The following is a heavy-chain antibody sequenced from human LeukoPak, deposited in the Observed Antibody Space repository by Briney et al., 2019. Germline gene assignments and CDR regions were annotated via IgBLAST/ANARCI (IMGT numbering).Heavy chain of an antibody. CDR2: IYYNGNT. D-gene: IGHD5-18*01. J-gene: IGHJ4*02. Sequence: SETLSLTCTVSGGSISSPGYYWGWIRQPPGKGLEWLGSIYYNGNTYHNPSPKSRVTMSVDTSRNQFSLKLSSVTAADAAVYYCARDTHLGYWGQGTLVTVSS. V-gene: IGHV4-39*01. CDR3: ARDTHLGY. CDR1: GGSISSPGYY.